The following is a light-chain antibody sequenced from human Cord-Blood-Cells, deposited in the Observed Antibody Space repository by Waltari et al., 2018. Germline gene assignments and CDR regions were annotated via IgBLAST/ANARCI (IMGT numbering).Light chain of an antibody. CDR1: SSDVGGYNY. V-gene: IGLV2-14*01. Sequence: QSALTQPASVSGSPGQSITLSCTGTSSDVGGYNYVSWYQQHPGKAPKLMVYDVRKRTPGVSTRFSVSKSCNTASLTISGLQAEDEADYYCSSYTSSSTYVFGTGTKVTVL. J-gene: IGLJ1*01. CDR3: SSYTSSSTYV. CDR2: DVR.